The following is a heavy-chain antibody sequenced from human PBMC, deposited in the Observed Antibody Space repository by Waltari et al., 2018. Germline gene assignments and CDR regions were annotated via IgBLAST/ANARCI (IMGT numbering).Heavy chain of an antibody. D-gene: IGHD3-3*01. CDR1: GGSFSGYY. CDR2: INHSGST. CDR3: ASAIRFLEGWFDP. Sequence: QVQLQQWGAGLLKPSETLSLTCAVYGGSFSGYYWSWIPQPPGKGLEWIGEINHSGSTNYNPSLKSRVTISVDTSKNQFSLKLSSVTAADTAVYYCASAIRFLEGWFDPWGQGTLVTVSS. J-gene: IGHJ5*02. V-gene: IGHV4-34*01.